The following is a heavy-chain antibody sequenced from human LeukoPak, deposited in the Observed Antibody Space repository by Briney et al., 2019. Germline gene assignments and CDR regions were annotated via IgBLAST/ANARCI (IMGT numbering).Heavy chain of an antibody. Sequence: ASVKVSCKAPGGTFSSYAISWVRQAPGQGLEWMGWINPNSGGTNYAQKFQGRVTMTRDTSISTAYMELSRLRSDDTAVYYCARPYYYDSSGYPHQYWGQGTLVTVSS. CDR2: INPNSGGT. CDR1: GGTFSSYA. CDR3: ARPYYYDSSGYPHQY. V-gene: IGHV1-2*02. D-gene: IGHD3-22*01. J-gene: IGHJ4*02.